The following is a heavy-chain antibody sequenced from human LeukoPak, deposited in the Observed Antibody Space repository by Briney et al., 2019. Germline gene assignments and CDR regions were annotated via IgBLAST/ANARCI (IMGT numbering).Heavy chain of an antibody. CDR1: GFTFDDYA. Sequence: GRSLRLSCAASGFTFDDYAMHWVRQAPGKGLEWVSGISWNSGSIGYADSVKGRFTISRDNAKNSLYLQMNSLRAEDTALYYCAKDKIEKTDGQGGFGELLSSYYYYYMDVWGKGTTVTVSS. CDR3: AKDKIEKTDGQGGFGELLSSYYYYYMDV. D-gene: IGHD3-10*01. V-gene: IGHV3-9*01. CDR2: ISWNSGSI. J-gene: IGHJ6*03.